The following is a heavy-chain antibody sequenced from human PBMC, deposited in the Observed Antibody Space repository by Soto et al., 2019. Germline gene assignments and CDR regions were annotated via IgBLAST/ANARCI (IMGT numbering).Heavy chain of an antibody. J-gene: IGHJ6*02. V-gene: IGHV1-69*12. Sequence: QVQLVQSGAEVKKPGSSVKVSCKASGGTFSSYAISWVRQAPGQGLEWMGGIISIFGTANYAQKFQGRVTXXADESTSTAYMELSSLKSEDTAVYYCARHVPAAGYYYGMDVWGQGTTVTVSS. D-gene: IGHD2-2*01. CDR1: GGTFSSYA. CDR2: IISIFGTA. CDR3: ARHVPAAGYYYGMDV.